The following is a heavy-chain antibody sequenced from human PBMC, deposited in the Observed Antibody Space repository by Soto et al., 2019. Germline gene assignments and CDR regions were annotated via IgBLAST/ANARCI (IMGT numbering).Heavy chain of an antibody. CDR2: MNSNGSEI. Sequence: GGSLRLSCAASGFTFGDYWMHWVRQAPGKGLEWVSRMNSNGSEINYADSVKGRFIVSRDNAKSTLHLQMTSLRVEDTAVYYCATAEVDYWGPGVLVTVSS. V-gene: IGHV3-74*01. J-gene: IGHJ4*02. CDR3: ATAEVDY. CDR1: GFTFGDYW.